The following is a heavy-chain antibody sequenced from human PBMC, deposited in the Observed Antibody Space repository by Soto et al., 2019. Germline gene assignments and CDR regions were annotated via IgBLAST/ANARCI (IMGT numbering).Heavy chain of an antibody. D-gene: IGHD5-18*01. J-gene: IGHJ4*02. V-gene: IGHV3-53*01. Sequence: PGGSLRLSCAASGLTVSSSYMSWVRQAPGKGLQWVAVIYSAGSTYYANSVKGRFTISRDISTSMVYLQMSSLTDEDTAVYYCARAREPGYRSAIFFDIWGQGALVTVSS. CDR2: IYSAGST. CDR1: GLTVSSSY. CDR3: ARAREPGYRSAIFFDI.